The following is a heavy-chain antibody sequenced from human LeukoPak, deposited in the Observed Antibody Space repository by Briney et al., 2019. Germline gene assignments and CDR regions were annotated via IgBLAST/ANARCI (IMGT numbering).Heavy chain of an antibody. CDR3: ARAARYSNSIDY. D-gene: IGHD4-11*01. CDR1: GFTVSSNY. V-gene: IGHV3-21*01. Sequence: GGSLRLSCAASGFTVSSNYMSWVRQAPGKGLEWVSSISSSSSYIYYADSVKGRFTIPRDNAKNSLYLQMNSLRAEDTAVYYCARAARYSNSIDYWGQGTLVTVSS. J-gene: IGHJ4*02. CDR2: ISSSSSYI.